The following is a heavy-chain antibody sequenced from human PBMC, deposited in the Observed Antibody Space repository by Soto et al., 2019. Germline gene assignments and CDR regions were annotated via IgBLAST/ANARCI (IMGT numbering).Heavy chain of an antibody. V-gene: IGHV4-61*01. Sequence: XGTLSLTCTVSGGSVSSGSYYWSWIRQPPGKGLEWIGYIYYSGSTNYNPSLKSRVTISVDTSKNQFSLKLSSVTAADTAVYYCARHSRGIVVVPAAVDYWGQGTLVTVSS. J-gene: IGHJ4*02. CDR2: IYYSGST. D-gene: IGHD2-2*01. CDR1: GGSVSSGSYY. CDR3: ARHSRGIVVVPAAVDY.